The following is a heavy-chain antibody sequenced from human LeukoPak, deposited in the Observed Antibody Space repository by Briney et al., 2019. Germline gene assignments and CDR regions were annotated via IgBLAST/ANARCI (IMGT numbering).Heavy chain of an antibody. Sequence: PGGSLRLSCAASGFTFSSYSMNWVRQAPGKGLEWVSSISSSSSHIYYADSVKGRFTISRDNAKNSLYLQMNSLRAEDTAVYYCARDIPDYYDSSGYLDWGQGTLVTVSS. CDR3: ARDIPDYYDSSGYLD. J-gene: IGHJ4*02. CDR1: GFTFSSYS. D-gene: IGHD3-22*01. V-gene: IGHV3-21*01. CDR2: ISSSSSHI.